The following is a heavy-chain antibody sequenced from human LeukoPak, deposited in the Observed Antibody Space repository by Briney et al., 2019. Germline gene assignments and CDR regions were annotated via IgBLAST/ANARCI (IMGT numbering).Heavy chain of an antibody. D-gene: IGHD2/OR15-2a*01. Sequence: ASVKVSCKAYGYTFTSYFMHWVRQAPGQGLEWLGIINPSGGSTNYAQKFQGRVTMTRDTSTSTDYMELSRLRSDDTAVYYCARVSEGVDYWGQGTLVTVSS. V-gene: IGHV1-46*01. CDR1: GYTFTSYF. J-gene: IGHJ4*02. CDR3: ARVSEGVDY. CDR2: INPSGGST.